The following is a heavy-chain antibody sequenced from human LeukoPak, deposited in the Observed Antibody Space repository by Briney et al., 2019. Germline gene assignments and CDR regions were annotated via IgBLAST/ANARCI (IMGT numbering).Heavy chain of an antibody. CDR2: INHSGST. Sequence: SETLSLTCTVSGGSISSHYWSWIRQPPGKGLEWIGEINHSGSTNYNPSLKSRVTISVDTSKNQFSLKLSSVTAADTAVYYCARGRLLWFGGHRGSRFDYWGQGTLVTVSS. V-gene: IGHV4-34*01. J-gene: IGHJ4*02. CDR3: ARGRLLWFGGHRGSRFDY. D-gene: IGHD3-10*01. CDR1: GGSISSHY.